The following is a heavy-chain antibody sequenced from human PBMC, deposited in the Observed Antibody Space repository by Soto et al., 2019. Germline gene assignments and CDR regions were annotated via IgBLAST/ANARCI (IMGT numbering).Heavy chain of an antibody. J-gene: IGHJ6*02. CDR3: ANSQIAAGPYWMDD. V-gene: IGHV1-3*01. CDR1: GYTFTSYA. CDR2: INAGNGNT. D-gene: IGHD6-13*01. Sequence: ASVKVSCKASGYTFTSYAMHWVRQAPGQRLEWMGWINAGNGNTKYSQKFRGRVTITRDTSASTAYMELSSLRSEDTAVYYWANSQIAAGPYWMDDWGQGTMVTVTS.